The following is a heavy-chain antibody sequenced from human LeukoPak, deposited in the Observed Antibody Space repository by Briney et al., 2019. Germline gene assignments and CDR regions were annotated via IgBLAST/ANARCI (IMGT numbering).Heavy chain of an antibody. CDR3: HGVWQLPARDGFDP. Sequence: ASVKVSCKASGYTFTGYYMHWVRQAPGQGLEWMGWINPNSGGTNYAQKFQGRVTMTRDTSISTAYMELSRLRSDDTAVYYCHGVWQLPARDGFDPWGQGTLVTVSS. CDR1: GYTFTGYY. CDR2: INPNSGGT. V-gene: IGHV1-2*02. D-gene: IGHD6-6*01. J-gene: IGHJ5*02.